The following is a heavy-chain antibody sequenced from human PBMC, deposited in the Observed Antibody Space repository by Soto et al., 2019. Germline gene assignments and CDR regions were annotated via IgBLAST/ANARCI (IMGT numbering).Heavy chain of an antibody. CDR3: ARDADYGGSRGGMDV. J-gene: IGHJ6*02. CDR1: GGSVNNAKYF. Sequence: QVRLEESGPGLVKPSETLSLICSVSGGSVNNAKYFWNWIRHHPENGLEWIGYIYYSGSTRYNPSFTTRATLSIDTTKDQFSLRLNSVTVADTAVYFCARDADYGGSRGGMDVWGRGTPVTVSS. V-gene: IGHV4-31*03. D-gene: IGHD4-17*01. CDR2: IYYSGST.